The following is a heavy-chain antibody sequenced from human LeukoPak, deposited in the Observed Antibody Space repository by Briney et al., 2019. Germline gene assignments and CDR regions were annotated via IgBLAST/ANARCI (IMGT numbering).Heavy chain of an antibody. CDR2: ISGSGGIT. CDR3: AKNHRVSPYGSGYRAGAFDI. V-gene: IGHV3-23*01. CDR1: VVTFSSYV. J-gene: IGHJ3*02. D-gene: IGHD3-22*01. Sequence: GGSLRLSCAASVVTFSSYVMIWGGRAPGKGLEGCSAISGSGGITYYADSVKARSTISRDNSKNTLYLQMNSLRAEDKAVYYCAKNHRVSPYGSGYRAGAFDIWGQGTMVTVSS.